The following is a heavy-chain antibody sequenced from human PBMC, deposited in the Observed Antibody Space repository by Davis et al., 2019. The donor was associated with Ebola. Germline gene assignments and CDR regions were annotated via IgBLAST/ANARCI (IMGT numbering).Heavy chain of an antibody. CDR3: AKATPPGSYFFGMDV. V-gene: IGHV3-9*01. Sequence: GGSLRLSCAASVFTFISYCMHWVRQAPGKGLEWVAGVSWNSDTIGYADSVKGRFIISRDNAKNSVYLQINSLRAEDTALYYCAKATPPGSYFFGMDVWGKGTTVTVSS. D-gene: IGHD3-10*01. J-gene: IGHJ6*04. CDR1: VFTFISYC. CDR2: VSWNSDTI.